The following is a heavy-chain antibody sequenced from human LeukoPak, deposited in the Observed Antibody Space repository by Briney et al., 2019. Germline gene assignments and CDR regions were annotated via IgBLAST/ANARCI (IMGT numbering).Heavy chain of an antibody. D-gene: IGHD3-22*01. CDR2: ISYDGSNK. CDR3: AKDGVVYYYDSSGYYYFDY. CDR1: GFTFSSYG. V-gene: IGHV3-30*18. Sequence: QTGGSLRLSCAASGFTFSSYGMHWVRQAPGKGLEWVAVISYDGSNKYYADSVKGRFTISRDNSKNTLYLQMNSLRAEDTAVYYGAKDGVVYYYDSSGYYYFDYWGQGTLVTVSS. J-gene: IGHJ4*02.